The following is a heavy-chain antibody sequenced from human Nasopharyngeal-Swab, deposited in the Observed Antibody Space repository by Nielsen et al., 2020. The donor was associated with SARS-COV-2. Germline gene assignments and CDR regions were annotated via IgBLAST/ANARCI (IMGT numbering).Heavy chain of an antibody. J-gene: IGHJ4*02. CDR2: IDSSSSTI. D-gene: IGHD1-26*01. CDR3: AKAHPIVGANELDY. V-gene: IGHV3-48*04. Sequence: VRQMPGKGLEWVSYIDSSSSTIYYADSVKGRFTISRDNSRNSLYLQMNSLRVEDTAVYYCAKAHPIVGANELDYWGQGTLVTVSS.